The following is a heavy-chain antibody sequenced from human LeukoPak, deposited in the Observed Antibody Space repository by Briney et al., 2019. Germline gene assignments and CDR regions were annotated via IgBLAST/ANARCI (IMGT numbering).Heavy chain of an antibody. Sequence: TGGSLRLSCAASGFTFSDYYMGWIRQAPGKGLEWVSYISSSSSYTNYADSVKGRFTISRDNAKNSLYLQMNSLRAEDTAVYYCARDGVDYCSGGSCYGYWGQGTLVTVSS. D-gene: IGHD2-15*01. CDR2: ISSSSSYT. CDR3: ARDGVDYCSGGSCYGY. V-gene: IGHV3-11*06. J-gene: IGHJ4*02. CDR1: GFTFSDYY.